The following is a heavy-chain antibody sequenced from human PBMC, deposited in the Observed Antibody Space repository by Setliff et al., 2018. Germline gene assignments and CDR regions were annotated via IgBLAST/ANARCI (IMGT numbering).Heavy chain of an antibody. Sequence: SETLSLTCTVSGGSISGYYWNWIRQTPEMRLEWIGHIHFSGNTHFNPSLMSRVTMSVDTSKNQFSLNVNSVTSADTAVYYCVRGGSAWAWNYDRWGRGTLVTV. J-gene: IGHJ2*01. CDR1: GGSISGYY. V-gene: IGHV4-59*01. D-gene: IGHD3-16*01. CDR3: VRGGSAWAWNYDR. CDR2: IHFSGNT.